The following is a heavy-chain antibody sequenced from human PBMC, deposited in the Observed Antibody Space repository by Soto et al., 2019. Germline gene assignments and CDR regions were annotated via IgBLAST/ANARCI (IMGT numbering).Heavy chain of an antibody. D-gene: IGHD6-13*01. CDR1: GFTFDNYG. CDR2: INWNGGSK. V-gene: IGHV3-20*04. CDR3: ARDGRGGYSSGWYPAHYFDD. J-gene: IGHJ4*02. Sequence: GGSLRLSCAASGFTFDNYGMSWVRQAPGKGLEWVSVINWNGGSKGNADSVKGRFAISRNNAKNSLYLQMNSLRAQDTALYYCARDGRGGYSSGWYPAHYFDDWGQGTLVTVSS.